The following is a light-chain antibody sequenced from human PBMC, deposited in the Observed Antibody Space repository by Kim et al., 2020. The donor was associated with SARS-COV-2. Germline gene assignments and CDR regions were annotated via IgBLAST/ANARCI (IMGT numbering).Light chain of an antibody. V-gene: IGLV3-1*01. J-gene: IGLJ3*02. Sequence: SYELTQPPSVSVSPGQTASITCSGDKLGDKYACWYQQKPGQSPVLVIYLDSKRPSGIPERFSGSNSGNTATLTISGTQAMDEADYYCQAWDSSTFWVFGG. CDR2: LDS. CDR3: QAWDSSTFWV. CDR1: KLGDKY.